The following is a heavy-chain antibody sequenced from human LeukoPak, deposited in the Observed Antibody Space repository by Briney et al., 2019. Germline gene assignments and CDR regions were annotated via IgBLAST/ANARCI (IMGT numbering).Heavy chain of an antibody. V-gene: IGHV4-30-4*01. CDR3: AREKVVMGAFDI. CDR2: IYYSGST. CDR1: GASISSGGYY. D-gene: IGHD3-22*01. J-gene: IGHJ3*02. Sequence: SQTLSLTCTVSGASISSGGYYWSWIRQHPGKGLEWIGYIYYSGSTYYNPSLKSRVTISVDTSKNQFSLKLSSVTAADTAVYYCAREKVVMGAFDIWGQGTMVTVSS.